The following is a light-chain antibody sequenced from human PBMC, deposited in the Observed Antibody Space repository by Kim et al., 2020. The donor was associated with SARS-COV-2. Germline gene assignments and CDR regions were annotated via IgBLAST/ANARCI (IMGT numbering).Light chain of an antibody. CDR3: HQYHSSPFT. CDR1: QSVLYSSNNKNF. Sequence: DIVMTQSPDSLAVSLGERATINCKSSQSVLYSSNNKNFLAWYQHKPGQPPKLLIYWASTRESGVPDRFSGSGSGTDFTLTISSLQAEDVAVYYCHQYHSSPFTFGQGTKLG. V-gene: IGKV4-1*01. CDR2: WAS. J-gene: IGKJ2*01.